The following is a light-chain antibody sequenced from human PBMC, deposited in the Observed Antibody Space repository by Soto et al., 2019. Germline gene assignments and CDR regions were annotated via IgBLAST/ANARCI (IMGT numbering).Light chain of an antibody. CDR2: DAS. CDR1: QSVSSY. J-gene: IGKJ3*01. Sequence: EIVLTQSPATLSLSPGERATLSCRASQSVSSYLAWYQQKPGQAPRLLIYDASNRATGIPARFSGSGSGTDFTLTISSLEPEDLEVYYCQQRSNWPVAFGPGTKVDIK. V-gene: IGKV3-11*01. CDR3: QQRSNWPVA.